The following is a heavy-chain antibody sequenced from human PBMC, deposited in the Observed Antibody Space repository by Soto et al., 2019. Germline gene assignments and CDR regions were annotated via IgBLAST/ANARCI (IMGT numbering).Heavy chain of an antibody. D-gene: IGHD5-12*01. V-gene: IGHV1-18*01. CDR1: GDTLTRYG. Sequence: GXAVEASFHGSGDTLTRYGSHWVRQTPGQGLEWMGWISAYNGNTNSAQKLQGRVTMTTDTSTSTAYMEPRSLRSDDTAGYYCARPKRDGYTHFDYWGHGTLVTVSS. CDR2: ISAYNGNT. CDR3: ARPKRDGYTHFDY. J-gene: IGHJ4*01.